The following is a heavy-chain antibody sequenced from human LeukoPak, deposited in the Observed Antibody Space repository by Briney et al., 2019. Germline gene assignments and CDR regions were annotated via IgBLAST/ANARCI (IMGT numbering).Heavy chain of an antibody. J-gene: IGHJ4*02. Sequence: GGSLRLSCAASGFTFSSYAMSWVRQAPGKGLEWVSSISATGGSTYYADSVRGRFTISRDNSENTLYLQMNSLRAADTAVYYCAKDSGSYRYFDYWGQGTLVTVSS. CDR1: GFTFSSYA. V-gene: IGHV3-23*01. D-gene: IGHD1-26*01. CDR2: ISATGGST. CDR3: AKDSGSYRYFDY.